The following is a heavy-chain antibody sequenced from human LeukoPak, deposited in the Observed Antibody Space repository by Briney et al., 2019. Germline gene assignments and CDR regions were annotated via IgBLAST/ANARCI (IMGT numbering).Heavy chain of an antibody. CDR2: IRSSGTGT. CDR3: ARMNYVSSGWGAPFDY. J-gene: IGHJ4*02. CDR1: GFTFSSFS. D-gene: IGHD1-7*01. Sequence: GGSLRLSCAASGFTFSSFSMNWVRQAPGKGLKWVSYIRSSGTGTDYTGSVKGRFTISRDNAKNSLYLQMNSLRAEDTAVYYCARMNYVSSGWGAPFDYWGQGTLVTVSS. V-gene: IGHV3-48*04.